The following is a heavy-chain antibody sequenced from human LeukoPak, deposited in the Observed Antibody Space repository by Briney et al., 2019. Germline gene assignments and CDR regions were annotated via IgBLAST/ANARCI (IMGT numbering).Heavy chain of an antibody. J-gene: IGHJ5*02. V-gene: IGHV1-18*01. Sequence: AGVKVSRKASGYTFTSYGISWVRQAPGQGLEGMGWISDYNGNTNYTQKLHGRVTMTTDTSTNTAYMELWSLRSDDTAVYYCARDLYRDSLPVSWFDPWGQGTLVTVSS. D-gene: IGHD4-11*01. CDR2: ISDYNGNT. CDR1: GYTFTSYG. CDR3: ARDLYRDSLPVSWFDP.